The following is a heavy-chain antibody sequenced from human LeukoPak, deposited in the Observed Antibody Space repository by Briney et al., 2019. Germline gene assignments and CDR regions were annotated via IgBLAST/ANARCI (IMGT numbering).Heavy chain of an antibody. CDR3: ARGNLYYYDSSGYYFKFDY. CDR1: GGSFSSYC. J-gene: IGHJ4*02. CDR2: INHSGST. D-gene: IGHD3-22*01. V-gene: IGHV4-34*01. Sequence: SETLSLTCAVYGGSFSSYCWSWIRQPPGKGLEWIGEINHSGSTNYNPSLRSRVTISVDTSKNQFSLKLSSVTAADTAVYYCARGNLYYYDSSGYYFKFDYWGQGTLVTVSS.